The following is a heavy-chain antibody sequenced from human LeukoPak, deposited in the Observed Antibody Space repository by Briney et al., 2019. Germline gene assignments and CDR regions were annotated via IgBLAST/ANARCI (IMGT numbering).Heavy chain of an antibody. CDR3: AREGLVGATFYYYYGMDV. V-gene: IGHV1-2*06. D-gene: IGHD1-26*01. CDR2: INPNSGGT. CDR1: GYTFTGYY. J-gene: IGHJ6*02. Sequence: ASVKVSCKASGYTFTGYYMHWVRQAPGQGLERMGRINPNSGGTNYAQKFQGRVTMTRDTSISTAYMELSRLRSDDTAVYYCAREGLVGATFYYYYGMDVWGQGTTVTVSS.